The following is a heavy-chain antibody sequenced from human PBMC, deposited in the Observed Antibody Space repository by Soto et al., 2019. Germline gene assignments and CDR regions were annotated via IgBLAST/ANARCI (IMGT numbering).Heavy chain of an antibody. J-gene: IGHJ6*02. CDR2: IDPSDSYT. V-gene: IGHV5-10-1*01. D-gene: IGHD2-2*01. CDR3: ARDVWDIVVVPSGMDV. Sequence: GESLKISCKGSGYSFTSYWISWVRQMPGKDLEWMGRIDPSDSYTNYSPSFQGHVTISADKSISTAYLQWSSLKASATSLYYCARDVWDIVVVPSGMDVWGQGTTVTVSS. CDR1: GYSFTSYW.